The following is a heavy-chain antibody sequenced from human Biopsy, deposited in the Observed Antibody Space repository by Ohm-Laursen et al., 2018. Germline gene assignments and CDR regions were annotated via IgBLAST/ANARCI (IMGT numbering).Heavy chain of an antibody. J-gene: IGHJ1*01. CDR3: ATKLTGYFHH. V-gene: IGHV1-69*06. Sequence: SSVKVSCKAPGGTFSNYGVNWVRQAPGQGLEWLGGNIPILGTGNYAQKFQDRVTVAADTSTSTATMELRSLRSDDTAVYYCATKLTGYFHHWGQGALVIVSS. D-gene: IGHD3-9*01. CDR1: GGTFSNYG. CDR2: NIPILGTG.